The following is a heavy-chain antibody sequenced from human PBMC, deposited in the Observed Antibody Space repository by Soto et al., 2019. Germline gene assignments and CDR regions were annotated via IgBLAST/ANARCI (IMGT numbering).Heavy chain of an antibody. CDR3: ARQYSAFDI. V-gene: IGHV5-51*01. Sequence: PGESLKISCQGSGYSFATSWIGWVRQMPGKGLEWMGIIYPSDSDTRYSPSFQGQVTISADKSISTAYLQWSSLQASVTAMYYCARQYSAFDIWGQETMVTISS. CDR2: IYPSDSDT. D-gene: IGHD2-15*01. CDR1: GYSFATSW. J-gene: IGHJ3*02.